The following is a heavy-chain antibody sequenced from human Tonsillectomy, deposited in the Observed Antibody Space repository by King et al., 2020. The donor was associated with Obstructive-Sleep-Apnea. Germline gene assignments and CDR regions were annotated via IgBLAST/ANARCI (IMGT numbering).Heavy chain of an antibody. V-gene: IGHV1-69*10. Sequence: QLVQSGAEVKKPGSSVKVSCKASVGTFSSYAISWVRQAPGQGLEWMGGIIPILGIANYAQKFQGRVTITADKSTSTAYMELSSLGSEDTAVYYCARDIEMATTRGYWGQGTLVTVSS. CDR3: ARDIEMATTRGY. CDR2: IIPILGIA. CDR1: VGTFSSYA. D-gene: IGHD5-24*01. J-gene: IGHJ4*02.